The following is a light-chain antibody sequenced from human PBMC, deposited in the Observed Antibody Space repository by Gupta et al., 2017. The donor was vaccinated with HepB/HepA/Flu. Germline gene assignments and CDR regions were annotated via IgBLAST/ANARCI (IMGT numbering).Light chain of an antibody. J-gene: IGLJ2*01. Sequence: QSALTQPASVSGSPGQSITIFCTGTSSDIGAYNYVSWHQQHPGKAPKCMIYEVSNRPSGVSNRFSGSTSGYTASLTISGLQAEDEADYYCSSYTRSSTVVFGGGTKLTVL. V-gene: IGLV2-14*03. CDR3: SSYTRSSTVV. CDR1: SSDIGAYNY. CDR2: EVS.